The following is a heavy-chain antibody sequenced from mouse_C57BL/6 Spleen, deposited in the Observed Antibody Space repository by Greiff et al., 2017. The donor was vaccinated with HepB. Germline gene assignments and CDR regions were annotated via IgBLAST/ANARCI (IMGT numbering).Heavy chain of an antibody. CDR3: ARRGQTAQAFYAMDY. CDR2: IYPRSGNT. D-gene: IGHD3-2*02. Sequence: VNLVESGAELARPGASVKLSCKASGYTFTSYGISWVKQRTGQGLEWIGEIYPRSGNTYYNEKFKGKATLTADKSSSTAYMELRSLTSEDSAVYFCARRGQTAQAFYAMDYWGQGTSVTVSS. CDR1: GYTFTSYG. J-gene: IGHJ4*01. V-gene: IGHV1-81*01.